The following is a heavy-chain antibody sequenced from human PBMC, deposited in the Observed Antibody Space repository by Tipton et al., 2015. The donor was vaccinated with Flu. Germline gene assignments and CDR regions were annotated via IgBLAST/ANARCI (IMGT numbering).Heavy chain of an antibody. Sequence: TLSLTCDVSGSSVSTANYWAWIRQSPGKGLEWIGYVRYGIGRTYTYYSPSLESRVTMSLDTSRNQFSLNLKSVTAADTAMYYCARRNVDWYYFDYWGQGSLVIVSS. CDR2: VRYGIGRT. D-gene: IGHD3-9*01. CDR3: ARRNVDWYYFDY. V-gene: IGHV4-28*01. CDR1: GSSVSTANY. J-gene: IGHJ4*02.